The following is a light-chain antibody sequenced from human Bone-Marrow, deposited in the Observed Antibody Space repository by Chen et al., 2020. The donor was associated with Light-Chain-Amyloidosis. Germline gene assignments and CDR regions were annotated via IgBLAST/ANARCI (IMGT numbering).Light chain of an antibody. CDR1: ALPTKY. CDR2: RDT. Sequence: SYELTQSPSVSVSPGQTARITCSGDALPTKYAYWYQQKPGQAPVLVIHRDTERTSGISERVSGSSSGTTATLTISGVQAEDEADYHGQSADSSGTYEVIFGGGTKLTVL. CDR3: QSADSSGTYEVI. V-gene: IGLV3-25*03. J-gene: IGLJ2*01.